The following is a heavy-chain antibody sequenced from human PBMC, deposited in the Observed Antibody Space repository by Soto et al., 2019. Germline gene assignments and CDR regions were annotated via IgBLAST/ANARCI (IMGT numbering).Heavy chain of an antibody. CDR1: GFSFTGYW. D-gene: IGHD6-13*01. J-gene: IGHJ4*02. Sequence: GSLRLSCAASGFSFTGYWMSWVRQAPGKGLEWVANIKEDGSVKYYVDSVKGRFTISRDNAKNSLFLQMNSLRAEDTAVYYCARSVATPGDYWGQGTLVTVSS. CDR3: ARSVATPGDY. V-gene: IGHV3-7*01. CDR2: IKEDGSVK.